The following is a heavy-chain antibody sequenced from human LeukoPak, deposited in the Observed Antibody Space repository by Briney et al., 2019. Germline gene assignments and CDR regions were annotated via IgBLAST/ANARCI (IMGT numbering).Heavy chain of an antibody. CDR2: ISGSGGST. V-gene: IGHV3-23*01. CDR3: AKDKGWGYSSYDYYGMDV. Sequence: GGSLRLSCAASGFTFSSYAMSWVRQAPGKGLEWVSGISGSGGSTYYADSVKGRFTISRDISKNTLYVQMNSLRAEDAAVYYCAKDKGWGYSSYDYYGMDVWGQGTTVTVSS. CDR1: GFTFSSYA. J-gene: IGHJ6*02. D-gene: IGHD1-26*01.